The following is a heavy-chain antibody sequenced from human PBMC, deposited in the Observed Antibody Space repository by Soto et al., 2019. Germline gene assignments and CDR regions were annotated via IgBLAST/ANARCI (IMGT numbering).Heavy chain of an antibody. D-gene: IGHD6-13*01. J-gene: IGHJ4*02. V-gene: IGHV1-69*12. Sequence: QVQLVQSGAAVKKPGSSVKVSCKASGGTFSSYAISWVRQAPGQGLEWMGGIIPIFGTANYAQKFQGRVTITADESTSTAYMELSSRRSEDTAVYYCAREGRAAAGDDYWGQGTLVTVSS. CDR3: AREGRAAAGDDY. CDR1: GGTFSSYA. CDR2: IIPIFGTA.